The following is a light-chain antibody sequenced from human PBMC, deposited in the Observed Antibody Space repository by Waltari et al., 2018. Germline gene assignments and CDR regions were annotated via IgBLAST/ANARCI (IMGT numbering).Light chain of an antibody. J-gene: IGLJ2*01. CDR2: YDS. CDR1: NIGRTS. V-gene: IGLV3-21*04. CDR3: QVWDSSSDLVV. Sequence: SYVLTQPPSVSVAPGKPARITCGGNNIGRTSVHLYQQKPGQAPVLVIYYDSDWPSGIPERFSGSNSGNTATLTISRVEAGDEADYYCQVWDSSSDLVVFGGGTKLTVL.